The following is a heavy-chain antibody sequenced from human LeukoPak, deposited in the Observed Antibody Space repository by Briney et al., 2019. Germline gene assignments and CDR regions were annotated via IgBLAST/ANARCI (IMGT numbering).Heavy chain of an antibody. CDR2: IKQDGSEK. CDR1: GFTFTTYW. D-gene: IGHD6-13*01. V-gene: IGHV3-7*01. CDR3: ARGGYMFDP. J-gene: IGHJ5*02. Sequence: GSSQKICCSSSGFTFTTYWMTWVRQARGKGLEWVANIKQDGSEKYYVDSVKGRFTISRDNAKNSLYLQIDSLRAEETAVYYCARGGYMFDPWGQGTLVTVSS.